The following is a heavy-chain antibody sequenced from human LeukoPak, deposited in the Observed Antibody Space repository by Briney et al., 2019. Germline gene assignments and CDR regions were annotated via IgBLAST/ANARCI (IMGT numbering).Heavy chain of an antibody. CDR2: ISSSSSYI. CDR3: ARFSSLYYYMDV. Sequence: AGGSLRLSCAASGFTFSSYSMNWVRQAPGKGLEWVSSISSSSSYIYYADSVKGRFTISRDNAKNSLYLQMNSLRAEDTAVYYCARFSSLYYYMDVWGKGTTVTVSS. J-gene: IGHJ6*03. CDR1: GFTFSSYS. V-gene: IGHV3-21*01.